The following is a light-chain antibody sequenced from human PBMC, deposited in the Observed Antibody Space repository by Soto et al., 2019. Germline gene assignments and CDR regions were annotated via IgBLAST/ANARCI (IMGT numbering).Light chain of an antibody. CDR1: QSISSW. V-gene: IGKV1-5*03. J-gene: IGKJ1*01. Sequence: DIQMTQSPSALSAFVGERVTITCRASQSISSWLAWYQQKPGKAPNLLIYKTSNLESRVPSRFSGSGSGTEFTLTISSLFPDDFATYYCQQYNRYWAFGQGTKVEIK. CDR2: KTS. CDR3: QQYNRYWA.